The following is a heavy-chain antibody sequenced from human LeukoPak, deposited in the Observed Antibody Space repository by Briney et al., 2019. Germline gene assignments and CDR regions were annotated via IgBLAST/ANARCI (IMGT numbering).Heavy chain of an antibody. D-gene: IGHD6-19*01. Sequence: SETLSLTCAVYGGSFSGYYWSWIRQPPGKGLEWIGEINHSGSTNYNPSLKSRVTISVDTSKNQFSLKLSSVTAADTAVYYCASQYSSGWYYFDSWGQGTLVTVSS. V-gene: IGHV4-34*01. J-gene: IGHJ4*02. CDR3: ASQYSSGWYYFDS. CDR2: INHSGST. CDR1: GGSFSGYY.